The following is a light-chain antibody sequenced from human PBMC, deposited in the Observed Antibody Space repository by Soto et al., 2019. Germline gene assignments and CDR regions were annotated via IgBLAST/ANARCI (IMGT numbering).Light chain of an antibody. CDR1: SSDVGGYNY. V-gene: IGLV2-14*01. Sequence: QSALTQPASVSGSPGQSIAISCTGTSSDVGGYNYVSWYQQHPGKAPKLMIYEVSNRPSGVSNRFSGSKSDNTASLTISGLQAEDEADYYCSSYTSSSIYVFGPGTKLTVL. CDR2: EVS. CDR3: SSYTSSSIYV. J-gene: IGLJ1*01.